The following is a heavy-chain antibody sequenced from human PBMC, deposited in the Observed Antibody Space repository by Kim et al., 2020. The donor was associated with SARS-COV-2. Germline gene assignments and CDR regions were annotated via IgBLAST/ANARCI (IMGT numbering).Heavy chain of an antibody. CDR1: GFTFSSYA. J-gene: IGHJ4*02. CDR3: ARALYSMVGATTKPMDY. V-gene: IGHV3-30*04. CDR2: ISYDGSNK. Sequence: GGSLRLSCAASGFTFSSYAMHWVRQAPGKGLEWVAVISYDGSNKYYADSVKGRFTISRDNSKNTLYLQMNSLRDEDTAVYYCARALYSMVGATTKPMDYWGQGTLVTVSS. D-gene: IGHD1-26*01.